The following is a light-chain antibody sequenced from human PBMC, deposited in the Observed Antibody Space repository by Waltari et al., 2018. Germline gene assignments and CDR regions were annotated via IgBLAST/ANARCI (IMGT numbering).Light chain of an antibody. V-gene: IGKV2D-29*02. CDR3: MQTTQPPFT. CDR1: QSLLHNDGKTY. J-gene: IGKJ3*01. Sequence: IVIKQTQHHMSVTNRQPASISCKTSQSLLHNDGKTYLYWYLQKPGQSPQLLIYEVSNRFSGVPDRFSGSGSGTDFTLKISRVEAEDVGLYYCMQTTQPPFTFGPGTKVDIK. CDR2: EVS.